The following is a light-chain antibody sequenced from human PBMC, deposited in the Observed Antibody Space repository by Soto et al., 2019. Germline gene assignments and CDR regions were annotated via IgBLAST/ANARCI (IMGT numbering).Light chain of an antibody. CDR1: QSVSSSY. Sequence: EIVLAQSPATLSLSPGERATLSCRASQSVSSSYLAWYQQKPGQAPRLLIYGASSRATGIPARFSGSGSGTDFTLTISSLEPEDFAVYYCQQRSNWPPSTFGQGTRLEIK. CDR2: GAS. CDR3: QQRSNWPPST. J-gene: IGKJ5*01. V-gene: IGKV3D-20*02.